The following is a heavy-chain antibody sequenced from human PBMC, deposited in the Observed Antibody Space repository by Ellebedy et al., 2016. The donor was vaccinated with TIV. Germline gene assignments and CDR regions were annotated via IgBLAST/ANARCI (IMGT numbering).Heavy chain of an antibody. CDR3: AKYYCPNGVCYHFDY. V-gene: IGHV4-59*03. D-gene: IGHD2-8*01. Sequence: SETLSLTCSVSGGSLTGYYWSWIRQSPGKGLEWIGHISSTGTTTYNPSLRSRVTIVAVDTSDYEFSLKLTSVTAADRAVYFCAKYYCPNGVCYHFDYWGRGTLVTVSS. CDR2: ISSTGTT. J-gene: IGHJ4*02. CDR1: GGSLTGYY.